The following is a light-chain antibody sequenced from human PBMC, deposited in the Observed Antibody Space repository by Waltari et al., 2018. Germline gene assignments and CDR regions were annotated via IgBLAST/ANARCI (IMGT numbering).Light chain of an antibody. J-gene: IGLJ3*02. CDR2: GVT. Sequence: QSALTQPASVSGSPGQSITISCTGTSSDIGAYHLFSWYQQHPGKAPKVIIYGVTGRPSGVSDRFSGSKSANTASLTISGLQAEDEADYYCCSYADGTTSVFGGGTKVTVL. CDR3: CSYADGTTSV. V-gene: IGLV2-23*02. CDR1: SSDIGAYHL.